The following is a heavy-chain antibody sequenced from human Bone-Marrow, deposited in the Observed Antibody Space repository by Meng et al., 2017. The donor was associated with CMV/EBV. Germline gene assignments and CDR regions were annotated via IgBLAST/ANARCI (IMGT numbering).Heavy chain of an antibody. CDR1: GFTFSSYS. Sequence: GESLKISCAASGFTFSSYSMNWVRQAPGKGLEWVGRIKSKTDGGTTDYAAPVKGRFTISRDDSKNTLYLQMNSLKTEDTAVYYCTTVFRVGYYYYYGMDVWGQGTTVTVSS. CDR3: TTVFRVGYYYYYGMDV. CDR2: IKSKTDGGTT. V-gene: IGHV3-15*01. D-gene: IGHD3-10*01. J-gene: IGHJ6*02.